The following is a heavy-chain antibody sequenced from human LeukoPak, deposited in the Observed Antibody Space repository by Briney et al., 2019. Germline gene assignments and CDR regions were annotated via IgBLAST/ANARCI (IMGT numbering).Heavy chain of an antibody. V-gene: IGHV4-39*01. Sequence: SETLSLTCTVSGGSISSSSYYWGWIRQPPGKGLEWIGSIYYSGSTYYNPSLKSRVTISVDTSKNQFSLRLSSVTAADTAVYYCATQRQAVGGTGGWFDPWGQGTLVTVSS. CDR2: IYYSGST. CDR1: GGSISSSSYY. CDR3: ATQRQAVGGTGGWFDP. D-gene: IGHD1-1*01. J-gene: IGHJ5*02.